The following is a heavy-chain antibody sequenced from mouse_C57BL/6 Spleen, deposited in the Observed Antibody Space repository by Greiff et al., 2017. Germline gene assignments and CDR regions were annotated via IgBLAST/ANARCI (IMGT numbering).Heavy chain of an antibody. Sequence: QVQLQQPGAELVKPGASVKLSCKASGYTFTSYWMHWVKQRPGQGLEWIGMIHPNSGSTNYNEKFKSKATLTVDKSSSTAYMQLSSLTSEDSAVYYCASYDGYYEGFDYWGQGTTLTVAS. CDR2: IHPNSGST. CDR3: ASYDGYYEGFDY. V-gene: IGHV1-64*01. J-gene: IGHJ2*01. D-gene: IGHD2-3*01. CDR1: GYTFTSYW.